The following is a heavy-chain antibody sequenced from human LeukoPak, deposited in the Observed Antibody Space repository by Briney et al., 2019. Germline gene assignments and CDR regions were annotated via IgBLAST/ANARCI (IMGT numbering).Heavy chain of an antibody. D-gene: IGHD3-22*01. CDR3: AKDSGGYEGYFAY. J-gene: IGHJ4*02. Sequence: PGGSLRLSCAASGFTFYDYAMHWVRQAPGKGLEWVSGISWNSGSIVYADSVKGRFTLSRDNPKHSLYLQMHSLRAGDVSVFYCAKDSGGYEGYFAYRGQRALATVSS. CDR1: GFTFYDYA. V-gene: IGHV3-9*03. CDR2: ISWNSGSI.